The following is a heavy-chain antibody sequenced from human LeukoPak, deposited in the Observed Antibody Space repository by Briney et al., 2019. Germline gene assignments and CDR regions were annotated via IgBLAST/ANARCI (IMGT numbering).Heavy chain of an antibody. CDR3: ARLTTVTTSYNWFDP. J-gene: IGHJ5*02. CDR1: GYSISSGYY. CDR2: IYHSGST. D-gene: IGHD4-11*01. V-gene: IGHV4-38-2*02. Sequence: SETLSLTCTVSGYSISSGYYWGWIRQPPGKGLEWIGSIYHSGSTYYNPSLKSRVTISVDTSKNQFSLKLSSVTAADTAVYYCARLTTVTTSYNWFDPWGQGTLVTVSS.